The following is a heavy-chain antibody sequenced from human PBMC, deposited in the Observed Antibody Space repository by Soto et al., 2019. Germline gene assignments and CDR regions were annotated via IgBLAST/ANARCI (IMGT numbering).Heavy chain of an antibody. J-gene: IGHJ4*02. D-gene: IGHD3-22*01. CDR2: ISGSGGST. V-gene: IGHV3-23*01. CDR1: GFTFGSYA. Sequence: PGGSLRLSCAASGFTFGSYAMGWVRQAPGKGLEWVSAISGSGGSTYYADSVKGRFTISRDNSKNTLYLQMNSLRAEDTAVYYCAKDQATSTMIVVVITMTAYRGQGTLVTVSS. CDR3: AKDQATSTMIVVVITMTAY.